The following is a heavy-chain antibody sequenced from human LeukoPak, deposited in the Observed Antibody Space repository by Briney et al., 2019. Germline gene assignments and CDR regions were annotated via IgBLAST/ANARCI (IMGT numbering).Heavy chain of an antibody. Sequence: SETLSLTCTVSGGSISSSSYYWGWIRQPPGKGLEWIGSIYYSGSTYYNPSLKSRVTISVDTSKNQFSLKLSSVTAADTAVYYCARTENAFQDYGDYYFDYWGQGTLVTVSP. CDR1: GGSISSSSYY. CDR2: IYYSGST. V-gene: IGHV4-39*01. CDR3: ARTENAFQDYGDYYFDY. J-gene: IGHJ4*02. D-gene: IGHD4-17*01.